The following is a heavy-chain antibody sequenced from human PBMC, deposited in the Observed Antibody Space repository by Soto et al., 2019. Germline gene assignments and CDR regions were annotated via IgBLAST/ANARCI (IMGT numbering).Heavy chain of an antibody. J-gene: IGHJ4*02. CDR3: ARAQRRGYSYGHFIDY. CDR1: RGCLCGYF. Sequence: SETLSVPWAVDRGCLCGYFWGLIRQTPGKGLEWIGEINHSGSTNYNPSLKSRVTISVDTSKNQFSLKLSSVTAADTAVYYCARAQRRGYSYGHFIDYWGQRTLVTVSS. CDR2: INHSGST. V-gene: IGHV4-34*01. D-gene: IGHD5-18*01.